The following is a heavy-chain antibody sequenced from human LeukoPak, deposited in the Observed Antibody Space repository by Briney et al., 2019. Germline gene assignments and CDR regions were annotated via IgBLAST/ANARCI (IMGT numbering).Heavy chain of an antibody. V-gene: IGHV3-48*03. D-gene: IGHD6-6*01. J-gene: IGHJ6*02. CDR1: GFNFRDYE. Sequence: GGSLRLSCAASGFNFRDYEMNWVRQAPGKGLEWISYIHTGGTTIQYTDSVKGRFTISRDNSKNTLYLQMNSLRAEDTAVYYYAKYSSSSNDYYGMDVWGQGTTVTVSS. CDR3: AKYSSSSNDYYGMDV. CDR2: IHTGGTTI.